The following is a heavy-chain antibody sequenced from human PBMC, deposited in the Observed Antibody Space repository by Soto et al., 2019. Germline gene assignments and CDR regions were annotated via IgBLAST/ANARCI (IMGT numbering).Heavy chain of an antibody. D-gene: IGHD6-19*01. CDR3: ARGNYGWYLGDFDY. CDR2: ISSSSSYT. V-gene: IGHV3-11*05. CDR1: GFTFSDYY. Sequence: PGGSLRLSCAASGFTFSDYYMSWIRQAPGKGLEWVSYISSSSSYTNYADSVKGRFTISRDNAKNSLYLQMNSLRAEDTAVYYCARGNYGWYLGDFDYWGQGTLVTVSS. J-gene: IGHJ4*02.